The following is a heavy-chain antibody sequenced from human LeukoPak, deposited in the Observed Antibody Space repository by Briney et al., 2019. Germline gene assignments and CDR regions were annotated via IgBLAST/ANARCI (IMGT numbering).Heavy chain of an antibody. V-gene: IGHV3-11*01. D-gene: IGHD6-6*01. CDR3: ARDAEFRMAARRAYYYYYMDV. CDR2: ISSSGSTI. J-gene: IGHJ6*03. CDR1: GFTFSDYY. Sequence: GGSLRLSCAASGFTFSDYYMSWIRQAPGKGLEWVSYISSSGSTIYYADSVKGRFTISRDNAKNSLYLQMNSLRAEDTAVYYCARDAEFRMAARRAYYYYYMDVWGKGTTVTVSS.